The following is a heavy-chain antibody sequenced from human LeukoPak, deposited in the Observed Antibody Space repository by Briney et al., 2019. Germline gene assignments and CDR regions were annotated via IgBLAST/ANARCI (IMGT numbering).Heavy chain of an antibody. D-gene: IGHD5-18*01. CDR3: VKGYSYGGDY. J-gene: IGHJ4*02. V-gene: IGHV3-30*02. CDR2: IRYDGSNK. Sequence: GGSLRLSCAASGFTFSSYGMHWVRQAPGKGLEWLSFIRYDGSNKHYADSVKGRFTISKDNSKNMMYLQMNSLRPEDTAVYYCVKGYSYGGDYWGQGTLVTVSS. CDR1: GFTFSSYG.